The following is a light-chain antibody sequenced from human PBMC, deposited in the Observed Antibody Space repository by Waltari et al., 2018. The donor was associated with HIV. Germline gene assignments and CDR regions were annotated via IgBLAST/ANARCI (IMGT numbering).Light chain of an antibody. CDR3: MRSLQIPLT. J-gene: IGKJ4*01. V-gene: IGKV2-28*01. Sequence: IVMTQSPLSLSVTPGEPASISCKSSLSLLHTTGNNWLQWFLQKPGQSPQLLIYVGSSRASGVPDRFSGSGSGTEFTLRISKVEAEDVGVYYCMRSLQIPLTFGGGTKLEI. CDR1: LSLLHTTGNNW. CDR2: VGS.